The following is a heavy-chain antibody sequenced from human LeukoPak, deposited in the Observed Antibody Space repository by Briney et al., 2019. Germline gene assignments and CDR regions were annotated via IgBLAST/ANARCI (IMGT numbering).Heavy chain of an antibody. V-gene: IGHV4-4*07. CDR2: IYTSGST. J-gene: IGHJ6*02. CDR3: ARDGSGNSPYYYYGMDV. CDR1: GGSISSYY. Sequence: SETLSLTCTVSGGSISSYYWSWIRQPAGKGLEWIGRIYTSGSTNYNPSLKSRVTISVDTSKKQFSLKLRSVTAADTAVYYCARDGSGNSPYYYYGMDVWGQGTTVTVSS. D-gene: IGHD4-23*01.